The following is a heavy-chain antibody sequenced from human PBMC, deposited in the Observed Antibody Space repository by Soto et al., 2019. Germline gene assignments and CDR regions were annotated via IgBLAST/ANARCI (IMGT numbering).Heavy chain of an antibody. CDR1: GFSFDEYA. V-gene: IGHV3-9*01. CDR3: AKGFCSSAKRYTYSYMDV. Sequence: EVQLVESGGTLVQPGRSLRLSCAASGFSFDEYAMHWVRQVPGKGLEWVSGVSWNSGTVGYGDSVKGRFTISRDNDKNSLYLQMNSLRAEDTAMYYCAKGFCSSAKRYTYSYMDVWGKGTAVTVSS. CDR2: VSWNSGTV. J-gene: IGHJ6*03. D-gene: IGHD6-13*01.